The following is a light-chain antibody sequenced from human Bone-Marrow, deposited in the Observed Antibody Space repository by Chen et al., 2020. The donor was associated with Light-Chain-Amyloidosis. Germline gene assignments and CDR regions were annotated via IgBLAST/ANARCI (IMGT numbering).Light chain of an antibody. CDR2: EDD. J-gene: IGLJ3*02. V-gene: IGLV6-57*01. Sequence: NFMLTQPHSVSESPGKTVIISCTRSSGSIATNYVQWYQQRPGSSPTTVIYEDDQSPSGVPDRFSGSIDRSSNSASLTISGLKTEAEAAYYCQSYQGSSQGVFGGGTKLTVL. CDR3: QSYQGSSQGV. CDR1: SGSIATNY.